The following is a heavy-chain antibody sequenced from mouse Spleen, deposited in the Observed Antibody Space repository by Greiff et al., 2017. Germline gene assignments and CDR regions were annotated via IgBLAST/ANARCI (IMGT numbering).Heavy chain of an antibody. J-gene: IGHJ2*01. V-gene: IGHV1-63*02. Sequence: VQLQQSGAELVRPGTSVKISCKASGYTFTNYWLGWVKQRPGHGLEWIGDIYPGGGYTNYNEKFKGKATLTADTSSSTAYMQLSSLTSEDSAVYFCARYGEVVPYYFDYWGQGTTLTVSS. D-gene: IGHD1-1*01. CDR1: GYTFTNYW. CDR3: ARYGEVVPYYFDY. CDR2: IYPGGGYT.